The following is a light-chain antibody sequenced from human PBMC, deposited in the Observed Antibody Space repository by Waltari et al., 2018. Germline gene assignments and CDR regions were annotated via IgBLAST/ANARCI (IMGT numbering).Light chain of an antibody. CDR3: QQYYTTPYT. CDR1: QSVLYNSNNKNY. J-gene: IGKJ2*01. Sequence: DIVMTQSPDSLAVSLGERATINCKPSQSVLYNSNNKNYLAWFQQKPGQPPKLLIYWASTRESGVPDRFSGSGSGTEFTLTISSLQAEDVAVYYCQQYYTTPYTFGQGTKLEIK. V-gene: IGKV4-1*01. CDR2: WAS.